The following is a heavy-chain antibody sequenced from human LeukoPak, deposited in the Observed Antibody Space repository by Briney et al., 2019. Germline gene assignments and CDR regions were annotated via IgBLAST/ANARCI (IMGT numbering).Heavy chain of an antibody. Sequence: ASVKVSCKASGFTFTSYGISWVRQAPGQGREWMGWISAYNGNTNYAQKLQGRVTMTTDTSTSTAYMELRSLRSDDTAVYYCARVFSEYGSGSLVDCWGQGTLVTVSS. V-gene: IGHV1-18*01. CDR2: ISAYNGNT. J-gene: IGHJ4*02. CDR1: GFTFTSYG. CDR3: ARVFSEYGSGSLVDC. D-gene: IGHD3-10*01.